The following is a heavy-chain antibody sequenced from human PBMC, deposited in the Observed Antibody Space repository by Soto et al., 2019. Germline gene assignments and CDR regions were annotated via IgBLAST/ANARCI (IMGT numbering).Heavy chain of an antibody. D-gene: IGHD2-15*01. Sequence: QVQLVQSGAEVQKPGASVKVSCKASGYTFTSYGISWVRQAPGQGLEWMGWISAYNGNTNYAQKLQGRVTMTTDTSTSTAYMERRSLRSDDTAGYYCVVAAQPYYFDYWGQGTLVTVSS. CDR2: ISAYNGNT. J-gene: IGHJ4*02. CDR3: VVAAQPYYFDY. CDR1: GYTFTSYG. V-gene: IGHV1-18*01.